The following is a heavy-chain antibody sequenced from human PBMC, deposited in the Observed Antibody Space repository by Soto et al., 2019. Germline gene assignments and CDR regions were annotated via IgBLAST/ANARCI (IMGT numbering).Heavy chain of an antibody. J-gene: IGHJ6*02. CDR1: GFIFSDFS. CDR3: AREKRHNSLGGRFGMDV. V-gene: IGHV3-21*01. D-gene: IGHD1-1*01. Sequence: GGSLRLSCAVSGFIFSDFSMNWVRQAPGKGLEWVASIGSSGGNSFYADSVKGRFIISRDNAKTSLDLQINSLRAEDTAVYYCAREKRHNSLGGRFGMDVWGQGTTVTVSS. CDR2: IGSSGGNS.